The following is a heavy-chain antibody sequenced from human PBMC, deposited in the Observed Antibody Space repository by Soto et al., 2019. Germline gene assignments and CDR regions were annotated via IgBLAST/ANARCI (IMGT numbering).Heavy chain of an antibody. V-gene: IGHV5-10-1*01. J-gene: IGHJ6*01. CDR2: IDPSDSYT. CDR3: ARGPPYYFYGMDI. Sequence: GESLKISCTGSGYSFTTYLISWVRQMPGKGLEWMGRIDPSDSYTHYSPSFQGHVTISTDKSISTSYLQWSGLKASDTAMYYCARGPPYYFYGMDIWGQGTTVTVSS. CDR1: GYSFTTYL.